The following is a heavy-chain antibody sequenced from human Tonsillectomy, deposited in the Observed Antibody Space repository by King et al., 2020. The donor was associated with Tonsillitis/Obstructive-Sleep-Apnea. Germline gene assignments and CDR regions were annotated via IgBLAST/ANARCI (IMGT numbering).Heavy chain of an antibody. V-gene: IGHV3-11*01. CDR1: GFTFSDYY. D-gene: IGHD3-3*01. Sequence: QVQLVESGGGLVKPGGSLRLSCAASGFTFSDYYMSWVRQAPGKGLEWVSYINSDGSTIDYADSVKGRFTISRDNAKNSLYLQMSSLRADEPAVYYCARRIFGVITGYWGQGTLVTVSS. CDR2: INSDGSTI. J-gene: IGHJ4*02. CDR3: ARRIFGVITGY.